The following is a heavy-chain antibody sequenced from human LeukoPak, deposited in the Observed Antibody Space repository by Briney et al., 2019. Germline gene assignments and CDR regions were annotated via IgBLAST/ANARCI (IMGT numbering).Heavy chain of an antibody. CDR3: ARDKGHYFDY. CDR1: GFTFSSYG. Sequence: PGGSLRLSCAASGFTFSSYGMHWVRQAPGKGLEWVAVIWYDGSNKCYADSVEGRFTISRDNSKNTLYLQMNSLRAEDTAVYYCARDKGHYFDYWGQGTLVTVSS. V-gene: IGHV3-33*01. CDR2: IWYDGSNK. J-gene: IGHJ4*02.